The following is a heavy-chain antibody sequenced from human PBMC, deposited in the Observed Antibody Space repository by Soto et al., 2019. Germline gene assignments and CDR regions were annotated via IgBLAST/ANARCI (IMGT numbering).Heavy chain of an antibody. Sequence: QVQLVQSGPELKKPGSSVNVSCAASGGTFKTYTINWVRQAPGQGLEWIGQIIPMYDSANYAQRFQGRVTISADKSTNIAYMELSGLRSEDTALYYCATWRTYSGSYCFDYWGHGTLVSVSS. CDR3: ATWRTYSGSYCFDY. V-gene: IGHV1-69*06. J-gene: IGHJ4*01. CDR1: GGTFKTYT. D-gene: IGHD1-26*01. CDR2: IIPMYDSA.